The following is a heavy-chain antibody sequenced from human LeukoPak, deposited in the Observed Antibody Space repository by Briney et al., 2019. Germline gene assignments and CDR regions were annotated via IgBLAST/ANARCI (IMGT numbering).Heavy chain of an antibody. Sequence: GGSLRLSCAASGFTFSDYYMNWVRQAPGKGLEWISYISISGFTVYYADSVKGRFTISRDNAKNSLYLQMNSLRAEDTAVYYCASPGATFDYWGQGTLVTVSS. D-gene: IGHD1-1*01. CDR1: GFTFSDYY. CDR2: ISISGFTV. V-gene: IGHV3-11*04. J-gene: IGHJ4*02. CDR3: ASPGATFDY.